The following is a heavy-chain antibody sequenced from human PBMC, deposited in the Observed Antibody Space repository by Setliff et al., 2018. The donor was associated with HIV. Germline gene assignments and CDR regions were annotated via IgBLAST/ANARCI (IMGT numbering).Heavy chain of an antibody. V-gene: IGHV1-18*01. CDR3: ARTIGLLWFGELDS. Sequence: ASVKVSCKASGYTFTSYDINWVRQATGQGLEWMGWMNPNNGKTDYAQKLQGRVTMTTDTSTSTAYMELRSLRSDDTAVYYCARTIGLLWFGELDSWGQGTPVTVSS. J-gene: IGHJ5*01. CDR2: MNPNNGKT. D-gene: IGHD3-10*01. CDR1: GYTFTSYD.